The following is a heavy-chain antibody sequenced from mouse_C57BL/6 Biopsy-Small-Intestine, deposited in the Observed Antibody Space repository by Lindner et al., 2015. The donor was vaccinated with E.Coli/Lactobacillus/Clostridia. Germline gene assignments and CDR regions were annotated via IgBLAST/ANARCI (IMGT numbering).Heavy chain of an antibody. CDR3: ARGESSGFLWFAY. V-gene: IGHV1-82*01. CDR2: IYPGDGDT. Sequence: VQLQESGPELVKPGTSVKISCKASGYVFSSSWLNWVKQRPGKGLEWIGRIYPGDGDTNYNGKFKGKATLTADKSSSTAYMQLSSLTSEDSAVYFCARGESSGFLWFAYWGQGTLVTVSA. CDR1: GYVFSSSW. J-gene: IGHJ3*01. D-gene: IGHD3-2*02.